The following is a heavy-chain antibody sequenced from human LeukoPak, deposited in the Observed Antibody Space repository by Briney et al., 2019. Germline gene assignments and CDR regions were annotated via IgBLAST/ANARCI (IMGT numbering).Heavy chain of an antibody. CDR1: GGSLSDYF. CDR3: AKPTYYYGSGSPQMDV. V-gene: IGHV4-34*01. Sequence: SETLSLTCAVYGGSLSDYFWNWIRQPPGKGLEWIGEINHSGSTNYNPSLKSRVTISVDTSKNQFSLKLSSVTAADTAVYYCAKPTYYYGSGSPQMDVWGKGTTVTVSS. J-gene: IGHJ6*04. D-gene: IGHD3-10*01. CDR2: INHSGST.